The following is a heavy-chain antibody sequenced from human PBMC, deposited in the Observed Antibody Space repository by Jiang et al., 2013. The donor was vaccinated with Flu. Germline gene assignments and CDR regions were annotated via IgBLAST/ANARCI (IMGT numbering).Heavy chain of an antibody. Sequence: KPTQTLTVTCTFSGFSLSRSGVGVGWFRQPPGKALEWLSLISWDGDQKYSPSLESRLTITKDTSKNQVVLRMTNMDPVDTATYFCAHRLDYRNVFDIWGQGTMLTVSS. V-gene: IGHV2-5*02. J-gene: IGHJ3*02. CDR1: GFSLSRSGVG. CDR2: ISWDGDQ. CDR3: AHRLDYRNVFDI. D-gene: IGHD4-11*01.